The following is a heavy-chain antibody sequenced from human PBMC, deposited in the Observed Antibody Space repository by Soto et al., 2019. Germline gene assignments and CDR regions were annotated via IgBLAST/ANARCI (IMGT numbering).Heavy chain of an antibody. CDR2: ISYDGSNE. Sequence: QVQLVESGGGVVQPGRSLRLSCAASGFIFNSYGMHWVRQAPGKGLEWVAHISYDGSNEHYVDSVKGRFTISRDNSKNTVYLQMNSLRAEDTAVYYCAKDTDYHDSSGYYVFDYWGQGTLVTVSS. CDR1: GFIFNSYG. D-gene: IGHD3-22*01. J-gene: IGHJ4*02. V-gene: IGHV3-30*18. CDR3: AKDTDYHDSSGYYVFDY.